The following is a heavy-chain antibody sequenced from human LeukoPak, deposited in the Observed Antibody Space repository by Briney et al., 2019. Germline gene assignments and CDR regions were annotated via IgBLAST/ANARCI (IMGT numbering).Heavy chain of an antibody. CDR3: ASLRVPGDFDY. CDR1: GGSINTYY. V-gene: IGHV4-59*04. CDR2: IYYSGST. Sequence: SETLSLTCTVSGGSINTYYWSWIRQPPGKGLEWIGNIYYSGSTYYNPSLKSRLTMSVDTSKNQFSLNLRSVTAADTALYYCASLRVPGDFDYWGQGTLVTVSS. J-gene: IGHJ4*02.